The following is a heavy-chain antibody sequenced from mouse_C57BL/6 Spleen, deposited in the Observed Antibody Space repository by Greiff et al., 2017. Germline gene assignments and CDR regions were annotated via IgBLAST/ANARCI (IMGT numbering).Heavy chain of an antibody. CDR1: GFSLTSYG. V-gene: IGHV2-2*01. CDR3: ARKYYGRSPDAMDY. Sequence: QVQLKESGPGLVQPSPCLSISCTASGFSLTSYGVHWVRQSPGKGLEWLGVIWSGGSTDYNAAFISRLSISKDNSKSQVYFKMNRLQADDAAIYYSARKYYGRSPDAMDYWVKEPQSQSPQ. J-gene: IGHJ4*01. D-gene: IGHD1-1*01. CDR2: IWSGGST.